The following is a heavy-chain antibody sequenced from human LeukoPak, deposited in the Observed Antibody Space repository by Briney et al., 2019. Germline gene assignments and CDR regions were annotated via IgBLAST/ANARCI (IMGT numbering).Heavy chain of an antibody. V-gene: IGHV3-23*01. J-gene: IGHJ6*03. Sequence: GGSLRFSCAPSGLTFCSYAMNWVRHAPGGGLECVSTISGSGGSTYYAGSVTGRFTIYRHNSKNTLYLQMTSLSDEDTALYYCAKGEGTTDYYYYYLDVWGKGTTVTVSS. D-gene: IGHD1-7*01. CDR2: ISGSGGST. CDR1: GLTFCSYA. CDR3: AKGEGTTDYYYYYLDV.